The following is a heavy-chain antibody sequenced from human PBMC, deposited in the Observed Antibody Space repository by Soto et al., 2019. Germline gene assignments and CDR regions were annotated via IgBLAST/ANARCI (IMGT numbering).Heavy chain of an antibody. CDR3: ARVRGGRYYYGMDV. D-gene: IGHD2-15*01. V-gene: IGHV1-8*01. Sequence: ASVKVSCKASGYTFTSYDINWVRQATGQGLEWMGWMNPNSGNTGYAQKFQGRVTMTRNTSISTAYMELSSLRSEDTAVYYCARVRGGRYYYGMDVWGQGTTVTVSS. CDR1: GYTFTSYD. CDR2: MNPNSGNT. J-gene: IGHJ6*02.